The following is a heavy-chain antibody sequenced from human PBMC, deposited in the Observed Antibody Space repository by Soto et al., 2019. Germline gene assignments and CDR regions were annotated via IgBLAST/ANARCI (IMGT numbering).Heavy chain of an antibody. CDR3: ARGNDFNLY. CDR2: VHYSGST. D-gene: IGHD2-21*02. J-gene: IGHJ4*02. Sequence: SETLSLTCPVSGYSITTYYWSWIRQSPGKGLEWIGYVHYSGSTNYSPSLKSRVIMSADTSKNQFSLKVISVTAADTAVYYCARGNDFNLYWGQGNLVTVSS. V-gene: IGHV4-59*01. CDR1: GYSITTYY.